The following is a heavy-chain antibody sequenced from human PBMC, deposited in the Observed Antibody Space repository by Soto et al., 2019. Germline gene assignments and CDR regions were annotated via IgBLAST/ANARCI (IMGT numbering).Heavy chain of an antibody. CDR1: GYTFTGNY. CDR2: INPHSGGT. V-gene: IGHV1-2*02. Sequence: QGQLVQSGAAVKKPGASVKVSCKASGYTFTGNYMHWVRQAPGQGLEWMGWINPHSGGTTCAQKFQGMVTRTRDTSIISSYMELCRLRSADTAVYYWARAPDGGVAPGDYCGQGTLVTFSS. J-gene: IGHJ4*02. CDR3: ARAPDGGVAPGDY. D-gene: IGHD3-16*01.